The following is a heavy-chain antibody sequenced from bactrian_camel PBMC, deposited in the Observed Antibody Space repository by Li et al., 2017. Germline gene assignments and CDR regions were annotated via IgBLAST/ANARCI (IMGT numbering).Heavy chain of an antibody. CDR3: AARDTGLCEIMSAYNY. CDR1: GATSEGYC. CDR2: IRTSGSST. D-gene: IGHD5*01. V-gene: IGHV3S66*01. Sequence: VQLVESGGGSVRAGGSLRLSCVASGATSEGYCIGWFRQAPGKEREGVAAIRTSGSSTYYADSAKGRFTISYDNAKNTMSLQMNSLKPEDSGMYYCAARDTGLCEIMSAYNYWGQGTQVTVS. J-gene: IGHJ4*01.